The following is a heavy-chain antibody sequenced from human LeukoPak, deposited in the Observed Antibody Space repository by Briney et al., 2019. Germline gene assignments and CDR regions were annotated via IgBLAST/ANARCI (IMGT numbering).Heavy chain of an antibody. CDR2: INHSGST. Sequence: PSETLSLTCAVYGGSFSGYYWSWIRQPPGKGLEWIGEINHSGSTNYNPSLKSRVTISVDTSKNQFSLKLSSVTAADTAVYYCARGYSSGRRQKPKRQNVQMFDYWGQGTLVTVSS. CDR3: ARGYSSGRRQKPKRQNVQMFDY. V-gene: IGHV4-34*01. CDR1: GGSFSGYY. J-gene: IGHJ4*02. D-gene: IGHD6-19*01.